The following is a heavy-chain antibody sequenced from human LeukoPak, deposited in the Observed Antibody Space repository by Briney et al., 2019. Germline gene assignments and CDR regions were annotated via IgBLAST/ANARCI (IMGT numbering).Heavy chain of an antibody. J-gene: IGHJ3*02. CDR3: ARAYGDYVDDAFDI. Sequence: GGSLRLSCAASGFTFSSYAMHWVRQAQGKGLEYVSAISSNGGSTYYANSVKGRFTISRDNSKNTLYLQMGSLRAEDMAVYYRARAYGDYVDDAFDIWGQGTMVTVSS. CDR2: ISSNGGST. CDR1: GFTFSSYA. D-gene: IGHD4-17*01. V-gene: IGHV3-64*01.